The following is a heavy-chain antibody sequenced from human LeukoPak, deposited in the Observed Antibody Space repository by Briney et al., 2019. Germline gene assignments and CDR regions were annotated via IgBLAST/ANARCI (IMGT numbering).Heavy chain of an antibody. CDR1: GFTLSNYC. J-gene: IGHJ4*02. CDR2: ISSSSRTV. Sequence: PGGSLRLPCAVTGFTLSNYCMNWVRQAPGKGLEWVSYISSSSRTVYYADSVKGRFTISRDNAQNSLYLQMNSLRAEDTAVYYCARDRDSSGWYYFDYWGQGTLVTVSS. CDR3: ARDRDSSGWYYFDY. V-gene: IGHV3-48*01. D-gene: IGHD6-19*01.